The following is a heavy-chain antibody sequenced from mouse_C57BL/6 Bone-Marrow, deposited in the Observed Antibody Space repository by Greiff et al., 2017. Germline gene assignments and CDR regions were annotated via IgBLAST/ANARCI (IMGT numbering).Heavy chain of an antibody. D-gene: IGHD2-1*01. Sequence: VKLQQPGAELVRPGTSVKLSCKASGYTFTSYWMHWVKQRPGQGLEWIGVIDPSDSYTNYNQKFKGKATLTVDTSSSTAYMQLSSLTSEDSAVYYCASYFMDYWGQGTSVTVSS. V-gene: IGHV1-59*01. CDR2: IDPSDSYT. CDR1: GYTFTSYW. J-gene: IGHJ4*01. CDR3: ASYFMDY.